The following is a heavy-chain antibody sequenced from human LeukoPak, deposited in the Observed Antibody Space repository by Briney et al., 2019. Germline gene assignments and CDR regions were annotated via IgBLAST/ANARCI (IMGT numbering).Heavy chain of an antibody. D-gene: IGHD2-2*01. CDR2: ISSSGSTI. V-gene: IGHV3-11*01. Sequence: PGGSLRLSCAASGFTFSDYYMSWIRQAPGKGLEWVSYISSSGSTIYYADSVKGRFTISRDHAKNSLYLQMNSLRAEDTAVYYCARTRDQLLSYFDYWGQGTLVTVSS. CDR1: GFTFSDYY. CDR3: ARTRDQLLSYFDY. J-gene: IGHJ4*02.